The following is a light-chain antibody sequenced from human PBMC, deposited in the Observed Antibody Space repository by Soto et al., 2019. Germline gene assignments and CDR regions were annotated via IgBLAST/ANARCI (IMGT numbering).Light chain of an antibody. CDR2: DAS. V-gene: IGKV3-20*01. CDR1: QSVSSY. CDR3: QQYGSSGT. Sequence: DIVLTQSPATLSLSPGERATLSCRASQSVSSYLAWYQQKPGQAPRLLIYDASNRATGIPDRFRGSGSGTDFTLTISRLEPEDFAVYYCQQYGSSGTFGQGTKVDIK. J-gene: IGKJ1*01.